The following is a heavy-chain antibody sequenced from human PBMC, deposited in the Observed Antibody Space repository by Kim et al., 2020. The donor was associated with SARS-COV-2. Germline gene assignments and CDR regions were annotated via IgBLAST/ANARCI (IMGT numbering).Heavy chain of an antibody. CDR3: ARYYYDSSGYYPDY. D-gene: IGHD3-22*01. Sequence: ADSARGRSTLTRDNAKNSLYLHMNSLRAEDTAGYYCARYYYDSSGYYPDYWGQGTLVTVSS. V-gene: IGHV3-11*06. J-gene: IGHJ4*02.